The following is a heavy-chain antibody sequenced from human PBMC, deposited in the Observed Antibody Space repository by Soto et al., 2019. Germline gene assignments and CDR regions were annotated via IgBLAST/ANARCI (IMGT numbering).Heavy chain of an antibody. J-gene: IGHJ6*02. V-gene: IGHV3-53*01. D-gene: IGHD3-10*01. CDR3: ARDGPPRKYYGSGSWPYYGMDV. CDR1: GFTVSSNY. CDR2: IYSGGST. Sequence: GGSLRLSCAASGFTVSSNYMSWVRQAPGKGLEWVSVIYSGGSTYYADSVKGRFTISRDNSKNTLYLQMNSLRAEDTAVYYCARDGPPRKYYGSGSWPYYGMDVWGQGTTVTVSS.